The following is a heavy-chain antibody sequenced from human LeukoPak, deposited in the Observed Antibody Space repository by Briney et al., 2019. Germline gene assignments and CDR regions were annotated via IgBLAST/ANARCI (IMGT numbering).Heavy chain of an antibody. V-gene: IGHV3-21*01. Sequence: GRSLRLSCAASGFTFSSYSMNWVRQAPGKGLEWVSSISSSSSYIYYAHSVKGRFTISRDNAKNSLYLQMNSLRAEDTAVYYCAREGVEMATITFGYWGQGTLVTVS. CDR3: AREGVEMATITFGY. D-gene: IGHD5-24*01. CDR2: ISSSSSYI. CDR1: GFTFSSYS. J-gene: IGHJ4*02.